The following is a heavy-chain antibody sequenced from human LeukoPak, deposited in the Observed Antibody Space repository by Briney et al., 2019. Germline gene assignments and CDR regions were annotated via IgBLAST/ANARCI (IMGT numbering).Heavy chain of an antibody. CDR2: INAGNGNT. CDR1: GYTFTSYA. V-gene: IGHV1-3*01. Sequence: ASVKVSCKASGYTFTSYAMHWVRQAPGQRLEWMGWINAGNGNTEYSQKFQGRVTITRDTSASTAYMELSSLRSEDTAVYYCARVNYYYYGMDVWGQGTTVTVSS. J-gene: IGHJ6*02. CDR3: ARVNYYYYGMDV.